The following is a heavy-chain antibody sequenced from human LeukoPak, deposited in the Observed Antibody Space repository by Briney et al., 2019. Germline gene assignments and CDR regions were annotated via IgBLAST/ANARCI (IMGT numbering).Heavy chain of an antibody. Sequence: GGSLRLSCAASGFTFSSYAMNWVRQAPAKGLEWVAVISYDGSNKYYADSVKGRFTISRDKSKNTLYVQMNSLRAEDTAVYYCAREVEAFDIWGQGTMVTVSS. V-gene: IGHV3-30-3*01. CDR3: AREVEAFDI. CDR1: GFTFSSYA. J-gene: IGHJ3*02. D-gene: IGHD1-1*01. CDR2: ISYDGSNK.